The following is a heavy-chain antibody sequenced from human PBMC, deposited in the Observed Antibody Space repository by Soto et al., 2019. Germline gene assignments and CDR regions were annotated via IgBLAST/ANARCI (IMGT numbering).Heavy chain of an antibody. D-gene: IGHD3-3*01. CDR2: IYYSGST. V-gene: IGHV4-39*01. J-gene: IGHJ6*02. CDR3: ARRMGYDFWSGYSTRYYYYGMDV. Sequence: SETLSLTCTVSGGSISSSSYYWGWIRQPPGKGLEWIGSIYYSGSTYYNPSLKSRVTISVDTSKNQFSLKLSSVTAADTAVYYCARRMGYDFWSGYSTRYYYYGMDVWGQGTTVT. CDR1: GGSISSSSYY.